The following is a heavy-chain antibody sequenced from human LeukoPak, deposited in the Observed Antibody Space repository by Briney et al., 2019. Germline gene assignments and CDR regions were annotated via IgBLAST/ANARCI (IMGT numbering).Heavy chain of an antibody. D-gene: IGHD3-22*01. Sequence: SETLSLTCSVSGGSISSSSYFWGWIRQPPGKGLEWIASVHYSGSTYYNPSLKSRLTISVDTSKNQFSLELSSVTAADTAVYYCARGPYYYDSSGNFDYWGQGTLVTVSS. V-gene: IGHV4-39*01. CDR2: VHYSGST. CDR3: ARGPYYYDSSGNFDY. J-gene: IGHJ4*02. CDR1: GGSISSSSYF.